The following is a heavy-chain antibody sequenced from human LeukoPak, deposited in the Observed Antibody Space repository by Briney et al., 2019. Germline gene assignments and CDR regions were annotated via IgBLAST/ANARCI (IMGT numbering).Heavy chain of an antibody. CDR3: AKARGATRPSPFDY. V-gene: IGHV3-9*01. J-gene: IGHJ4*02. D-gene: IGHD1/OR15-1a*01. CDR2: ISWNSGSI. CDR1: GFTFDDYA. Sequence: GGSLRLSCAASGFTFDDYAMHWVRQAPGKGLEWVSGISWNSGSIDYADSVEGRFTISRDNAKNSLYLQMNSLRAEDTALYYCAKARGATRPSPFDYWGQGTLVTVSS.